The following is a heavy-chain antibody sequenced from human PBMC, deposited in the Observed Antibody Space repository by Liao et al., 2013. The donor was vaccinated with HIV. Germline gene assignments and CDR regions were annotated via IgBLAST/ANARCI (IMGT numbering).Heavy chain of an antibody. J-gene: IGHJ2*01. CDR2: IYTTGST. D-gene: IGHD3-10*01. Sequence: QVQLQESGPGLVKTSQTLSLTCTVSGGSISSGSYYWSWIRQPAGKGLEWIGRIYTTGSTYYNPSLKSRATISVDKSRNQFSLKLSSVTTADTAVYYCATAPHGSESFCRRHDCWWYLHPWGRGTLVTVSS. V-gene: IGHV4-61*02. CDR3: ATAPHGSESFCRRHDCWWYLHP. CDR1: GGSISSGSYY.